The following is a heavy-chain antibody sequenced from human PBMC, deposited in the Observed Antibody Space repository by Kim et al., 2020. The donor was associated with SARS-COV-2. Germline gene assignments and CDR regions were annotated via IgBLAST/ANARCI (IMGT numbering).Heavy chain of an antibody. Sequence: GGSLRLSCAASGFTFRNYGMHWVRQAPGKGLQWVAVIWYDGSNKYYKDSVKGRFTISRDNSKNTLYLQVNSLRAEDTAVYYCARANGYEGYYYYYMDVWGKGTTGTVS. CDR1: GFTFRNYG. CDR3: ARANGYEGYYYYYMDV. CDR2: IWYDGSNK. V-gene: IGHV3-33*01. D-gene: IGHD5-18*01. J-gene: IGHJ6*03.